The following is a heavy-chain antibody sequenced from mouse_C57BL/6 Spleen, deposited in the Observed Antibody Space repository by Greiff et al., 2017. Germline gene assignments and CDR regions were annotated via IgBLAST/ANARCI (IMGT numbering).Heavy chain of an antibody. D-gene: IGHD1-1*01. Sequence: VHVKQSGPELVKPGASVKISCKASGYSFTGYYMNWVKQSPEKSLEWIGEINPSTGGTTYNQKFKAKATLTVDKSSSPAYMQLKSLTSEDSAVYYCARRGHYYGSSYDAMDYWGQGTSVTVSS. CDR2: INPSTGGT. CDR1: GYSFTGYY. V-gene: IGHV1-42*01. CDR3: ARRGHYYGSSYDAMDY. J-gene: IGHJ4*01.